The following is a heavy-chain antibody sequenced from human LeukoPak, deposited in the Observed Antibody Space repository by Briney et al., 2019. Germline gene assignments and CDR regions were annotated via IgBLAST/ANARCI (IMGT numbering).Heavy chain of an antibody. CDR2: ISGNGGST. Sequence: GGSLRLSCAASGFTFSSYAMGWVRQAPGKGLEWVSVISGNGGSTHYADSVKGRFTISRDNSKNTLYLQMNSLRAEDTAVYYCARWGESEWAFASWGPGTLVTVSS. CDR3: ARWGESEWAFAS. CDR1: GFTFSSYA. J-gene: IGHJ4*02. D-gene: IGHD2-21*01. V-gene: IGHV3-23*01.